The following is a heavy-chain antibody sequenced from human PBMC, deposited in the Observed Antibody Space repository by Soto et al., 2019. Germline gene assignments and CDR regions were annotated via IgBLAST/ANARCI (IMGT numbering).Heavy chain of an antibody. CDR2: IYYSGST. CDR3: ARGSDYGGFYFGY. D-gene: IGHD4-17*01. CDR1: GGSISSGGYY. V-gene: IGHV4-31*03. Sequence: SETLSLTCTVSGGSISSGGYYWSWIRQHPGKGLEWIGYIYYSGSTYYNPSLKSRVTISVDTSKNQFSLKLSSVTAADTAVYYFARGSDYGGFYFGYWGQGTLVTGSS. J-gene: IGHJ4*02.